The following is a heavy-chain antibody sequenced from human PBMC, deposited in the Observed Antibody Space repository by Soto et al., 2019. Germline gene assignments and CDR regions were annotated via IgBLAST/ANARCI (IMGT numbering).Heavy chain of an antibody. CDR2: MNPNSGNT. Sequence: GASVKGSRKASGYTFPSYDINWVRQATGQGLEWMGWMNPNSGNTGYAQKFQGRVTMTRNTSISTAYMELSSLRSEDTAVYYCARGRFVVVPAAIGAFDIWGQGTMVTVSS. CDR3: ARGRFVVVPAAIGAFDI. D-gene: IGHD2-2*02. V-gene: IGHV1-8*01. CDR1: GYTFPSYD. J-gene: IGHJ3*02.